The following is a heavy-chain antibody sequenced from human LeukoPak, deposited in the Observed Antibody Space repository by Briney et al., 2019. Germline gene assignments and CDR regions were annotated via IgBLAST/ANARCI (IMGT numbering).Heavy chain of an antibody. Sequence: SGGSLRLSCAASGFTVNSNYMSWVRQAPGKGLEWVSIIYSSGTTYYADSVKGRFTISRDNSKNTLYLQMNSLRAEDTAAYYCAREVKKGIAAAGSRDYWGQGTLVTVSS. CDR2: IYSSGTT. CDR1: GFTVNSNY. J-gene: IGHJ4*02. D-gene: IGHD6-13*01. CDR3: AREVKKGIAAAGSRDY. V-gene: IGHV3-53*01.